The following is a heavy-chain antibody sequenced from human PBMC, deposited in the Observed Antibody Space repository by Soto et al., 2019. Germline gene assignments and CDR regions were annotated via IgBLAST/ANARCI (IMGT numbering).Heavy chain of an antibody. CDR1: GFIFSNYW. CDR3: VSGHRVASWTSGY. J-gene: IGHJ4*02. CDR2: INVDGSIQ. D-gene: IGHD6-13*01. V-gene: IGHV3-7*03. Sequence: GGSVRLSCAASGFIFSNYWMSWVRQAPGKGLEWVANINVDGSIQHYVGSVKGRFTVSRDNAKNSLFLHINSLRAEDTAVYYFVSGHRVASWTSGYWGQAILVTVST.